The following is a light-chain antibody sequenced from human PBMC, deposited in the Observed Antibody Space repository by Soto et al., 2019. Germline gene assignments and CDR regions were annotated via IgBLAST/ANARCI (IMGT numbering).Light chain of an antibody. CDR2: DVS. V-gene: IGLV2-14*01. J-gene: IGLJ1*01. CDR3: SSYTSSSTLV. CDR1: SSDVGGYNY. Sequence: QSVRTQPASVTGSPGESITISCTGTSSDVGGYNYVPWYQQHPGKAPKLMIYDVSNRPSGVSNRFSGSKSGNTASLTISGLQAEDEADYYCSSYTSSSTLVFGTGTKVTVL.